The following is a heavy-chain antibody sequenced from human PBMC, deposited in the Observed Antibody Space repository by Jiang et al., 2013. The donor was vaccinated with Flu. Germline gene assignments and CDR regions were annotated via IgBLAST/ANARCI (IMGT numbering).Heavy chain of an antibody. J-gene: IGHJ6*04. D-gene: IGHD1-26*01. CDR2: ISGSGGST. CDR3: AKTYCRAPRNSGSCRYYYGMDV. Sequence: VQLLESGGGLVQPGGSLRLSCAASGFTFSSYAMSWVRQAPGKGLEWVSAISGSGGSTYYADSVKGRFTISRDNSKNTLYLQMNSLRAEDTAVYYCAKTYCRAPRNSGSCRYYYGMDVWGKGTTVTVSS. V-gene: IGHV3-23*01. CDR1: GFTFSSYA.